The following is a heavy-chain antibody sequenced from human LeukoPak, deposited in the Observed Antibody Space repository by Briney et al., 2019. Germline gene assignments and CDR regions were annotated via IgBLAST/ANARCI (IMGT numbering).Heavy chain of an antibody. CDR1: GFTFSSYA. J-gene: IGHJ4*02. CDR2: ISYDGSNK. Sequence: GGSLRLSCAASGFTFSSYAIHWVRQAPGKGLEWVALISYDGSNKYFADSVKGRFTISRDSSKNTLYLQMNSLRAEDTAVYYCARVGRYSTSSYFDYWGQGTLVTVSS. V-gene: IGHV3-30*04. D-gene: IGHD6-6*01. CDR3: ARVGRYSTSSYFDY.